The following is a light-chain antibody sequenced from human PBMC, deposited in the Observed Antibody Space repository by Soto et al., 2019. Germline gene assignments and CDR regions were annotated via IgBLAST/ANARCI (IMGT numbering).Light chain of an antibody. J-gene: IGLJ1*01. CDR3: SSYTSSSTRV. CDR1: SSDVGGYNF. CDR2: EVS. Sequence: QSALTQPASVSGSPGQSITISCTGTSSDVGGYNFVSWHQHHPAKAPKLIIYEVSNRPSGVSDRFSGPKSGDTASLTISGLQAEDEADYYCSSYTSSSTRVFGTGTKLTVL. V-gene: IGLV2-14*01.